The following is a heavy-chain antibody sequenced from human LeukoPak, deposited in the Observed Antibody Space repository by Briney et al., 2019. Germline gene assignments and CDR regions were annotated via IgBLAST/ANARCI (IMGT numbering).Heavy chain of an antibody. CDR2: IYPGDSDT. CDR3: ATSLAMGSSRHFDY. CDR1: GYTFTSYW. V-gene: IGHV5-51*01. J-gene: IGHJ4*02. Sequence: ASVKVSCKASGYTFTSYWIGWVRQMPGKGLEWMGIIYPGDSDTRYSPSFQGQVTISADKSISTAYLQWSSLKASDTAMYYCATSLAMGSSRHFDYWGQGTLVTVSS. D-gene: IGHD6-13*01.